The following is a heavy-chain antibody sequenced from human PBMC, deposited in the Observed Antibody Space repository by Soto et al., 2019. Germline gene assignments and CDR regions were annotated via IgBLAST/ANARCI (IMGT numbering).Heavy chain of an antibody. CDR3: ATWTKEGNIIAVAYYFDY. CDR2: ISGSGGST. D-gene: IGHD6-19*01. V-gene: IGHV3-23*01. Sequence: GGSLRLSCAASGFTFSSYAMSWVRQAPGKGLEWVSAISGSGGSTYYADSVKGRFTISRDNSKNTLYLQMNSLRAEDTAVYYCATWTKEGNIIAVAYYFDYWGQGTLVTVS. CDR1: GFTFSSYA. J-gene: IGHJ4*02.